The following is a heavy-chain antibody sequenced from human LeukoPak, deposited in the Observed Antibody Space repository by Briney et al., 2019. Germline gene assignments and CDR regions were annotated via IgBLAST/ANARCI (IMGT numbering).Heavy chain of an antibody. J-gene: IGHJ4*02. V-gene: IGHV4-30-4*01. D-gene: IGHD3-10*01. Sequence: SETLSLTCTVSGGSISSGDYYWSCIRQPPGKGLECIGYIYYSGSTYYNPSLKSRVTISVDTSKNQFSLKLSSVTAADTAVYYCARVLWFGELFLDYWGQGTLVTVSS. CDR3: ARVLWFGELFLDY. CDR2: IYYSGST. CDR1: GGSISSGDYY.